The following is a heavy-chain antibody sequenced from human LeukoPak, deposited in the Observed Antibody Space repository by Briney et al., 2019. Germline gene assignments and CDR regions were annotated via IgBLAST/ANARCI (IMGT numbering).Heavy chain of an antibody. CDR3: ARDRMLIANYYYYMDV. CDR1: GGSISNYF. Sequence: PSETLSLTCTVSGGSISNYFWSWIRQPPGKGLEWIGYVYYSGSTYYNPSLKSRVTISVDTSKSQFSLTLGSLTAADTAVYYCARDRMLIANYYYYMDVWGKGTTVTVSS. J-gene: IGHJ6*03. CDR2: VYYSGST. D-gene: IGHD2-21*01. V-gene: IGHV4-59*01.